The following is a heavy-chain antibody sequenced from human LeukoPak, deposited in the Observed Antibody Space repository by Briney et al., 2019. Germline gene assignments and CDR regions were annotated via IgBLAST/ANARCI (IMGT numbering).Heavy chain of an antibody. CDR2: ITWSGGST. Sequence: GGSLRLSCAASGFTFDDYGMNWVRQAPGKGLEWVSGITWSGGSTGYTDSVKGRFTISRDNAKNSLYLQMSSLRAEDTALYYCARDLLRFGELWENWFDPWGQGTLVTVSS. CDR3: ARDLLRFGELWENWFDP. J-gene: IGHJ5*02. CDR1: GFTFDDYG. V-gene: IGHV3-20*04. D-gene: IGHD3-10*01.